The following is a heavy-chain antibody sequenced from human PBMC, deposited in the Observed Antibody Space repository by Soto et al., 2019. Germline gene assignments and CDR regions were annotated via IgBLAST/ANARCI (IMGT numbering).Heavy chain of an antibody. CDR1: RFTFSNYW. CDR2: IRPDGSDE. D-gene: IGHD3-3*01. J-gene: IGHJ3*02. V-gene: IGHV3-7*01. CDR3: ARDFCFESFDI. Sequence: GGSLRLSCVGARFTFSNYWMSWIRQAPGKGLERVANIRPDGSDEEYIESVQGRFTISRDNAKSSLHLKMNSLRAEDTAVYYCARDFCFESFDILG.